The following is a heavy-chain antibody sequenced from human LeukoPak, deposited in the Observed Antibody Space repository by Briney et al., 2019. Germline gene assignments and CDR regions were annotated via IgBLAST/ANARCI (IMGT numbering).Heavy chain of an antibody. J-gene: IGHJ3*01. CDR3: ACITMIVVVIPDAFDV. V-gene: IGHV4-38-2*02. D-gene: IGHD3-22*01. Sequence: SETLSLTCTVSGYSISSGYYWGWIRQPPGKGLEWIGSIYHSGSTYYNPSLKSRVTISVDTSKNQFSLKLSSVTAADTAVYYCACITMIVVVIPDAFDVWGQGTMVTVSS. CDR2: IYHSGST. CDR1: GYSISSGYY.